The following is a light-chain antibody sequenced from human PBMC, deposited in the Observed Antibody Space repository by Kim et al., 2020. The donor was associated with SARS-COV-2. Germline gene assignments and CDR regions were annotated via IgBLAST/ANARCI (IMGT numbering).Light chain of an antibody. CDR1: SSNIGAGYD. Sequence: VTISCPGSSSNIGAGYDVHWYRQLPGTAPKLLIYGNNNRPSGVHDRVSGSKSGTSASLAITGLQAEDEADYYCQAYDSSLSGLYVFGTGTKVTVL. J-gene: IGLJ1*01. CDR3: QAYDSSLSGLYV. V-gene: IGLV1-40*01. CDR2: GNN.